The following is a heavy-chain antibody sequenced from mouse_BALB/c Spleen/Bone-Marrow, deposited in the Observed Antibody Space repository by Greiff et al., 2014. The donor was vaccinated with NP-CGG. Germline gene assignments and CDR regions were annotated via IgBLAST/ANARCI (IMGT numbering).Heavy chain of an antibody. CDR1: GFTFSDYG. CDR2: ISNLAYSI. CDR3: ARETTRGAMDY. V-gene: IGHV5-15*02. J-gene: IGHJ4*01. D-gene: IGHD2-1*01. Sequence: VQLKESGGALVQPGESRKLSCAASGFTFSDYGMAWVRQAPGKGPEWVAFISNLAYSIYYTDTVTGRFTISRENAKNTLYLEMSSLRSEDTAMYYCARETTRGAMDYWGQGTSVTVSS.